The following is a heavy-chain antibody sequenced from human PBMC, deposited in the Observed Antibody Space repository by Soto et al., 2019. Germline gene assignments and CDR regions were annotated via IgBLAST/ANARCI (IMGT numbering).Heavy chain of an antibody. CDR2: ISYDGSNK. J-gene: IGHJ4*02. CDR3: AKEWVYDTSGWSFDY. Sequence: GGSLRLSCAASGFTFSSYGMHWVRQAPGKGLEWVAVISYDGSNKYYADSLKGRFTISRDNSKNTLYLQMNSLRAEDTAVYYCAKEWVYDTSGWSFDYWGQGTQVTVS. D-gene: IGHD3-22*01. CDR1: GFTFSSYG. V-gene: IGHV3-30*18.